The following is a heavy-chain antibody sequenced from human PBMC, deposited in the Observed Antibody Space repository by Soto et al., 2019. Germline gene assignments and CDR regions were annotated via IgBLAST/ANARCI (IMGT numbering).Heavy chain of an antibody. V-gene: IGHV3-74*01. J-gene: IGHJ5*02. CDR2: INSDGSST. CDR1: GFTFSSYW. Sequence: LRLSCAASGFTFSSYWMHRVRQAPGKGLVWVSRINSDGSSTSYADSVKGRFTISRDNAKNTLYLQMNSLRAEDTAVYYCARWKSLVHWFDPWGQGTLVTVSS. D-gene: IGHD3-10*01. CDR3: ARWKSLVHWFDP.